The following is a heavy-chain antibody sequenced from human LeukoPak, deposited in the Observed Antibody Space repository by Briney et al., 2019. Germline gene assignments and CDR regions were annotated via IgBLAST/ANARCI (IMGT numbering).Heavy chain of an antibody. D-gene: IGHD2/OR15-2a*01. CDR3: ARLSAFYPHGLDV. V-gene: IGHV1-46*01. J-gene: IGHJ6*02. CDR2: INPSGAGT. Sequence: RASVNVSCKASGYTFSAYSMHGVRQAPGQGLEWMGVINPSGAGTHFAQNFHGRITMTRYTSTSTVYMYLSSLRSDNTAIYYCARLSAFYPHGLDVWGQGTTVTVSS. CDR1: GYTFSAYS.